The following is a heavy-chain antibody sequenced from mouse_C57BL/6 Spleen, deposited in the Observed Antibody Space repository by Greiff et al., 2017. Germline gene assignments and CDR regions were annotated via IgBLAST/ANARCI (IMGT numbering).Heavy chain of an antibody. CDR2: IDPANGNT. Sequence: EVQLVESVAELVRPGASVKLSCTASGFNIKNTYMHWVKQRPEQGLEWIGRIDPANGNTKYAPKFPGKATITADTSSNTAYLQLSSLTSEDTAIYYFARGLYYYGSSRGDYWGQGTTLTVSS. D-gene: IGHD1-1*01. V-gene: IGHV14-3*01. CDR3: ARGLYYYGSSRGDY. CDR1: GFNIKNTY. J-gene: IGHJ2*01.